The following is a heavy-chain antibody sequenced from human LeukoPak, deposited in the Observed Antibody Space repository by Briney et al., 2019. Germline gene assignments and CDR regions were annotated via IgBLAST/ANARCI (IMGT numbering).Heavy chain of an antibody. D-gene: IGHD6-19*01. J-gene: IGHJ4*02. CDR1: GGTFSSYA. CDR3: ARSPLSPIAVAGTYYFDY. Sequence: SVKVSCKASGGTFSSYAISWVRQAPGQGLEWMGGIIPIFGTANYAQKFQGRVTITADKSTRTAYMELSSLRSEDTAVYYCARSPLSPIAVAGTYYFDYWGQGTLVTVSS. CDR2: IIPIFGTA. V-gene: IGHV1-69*06.